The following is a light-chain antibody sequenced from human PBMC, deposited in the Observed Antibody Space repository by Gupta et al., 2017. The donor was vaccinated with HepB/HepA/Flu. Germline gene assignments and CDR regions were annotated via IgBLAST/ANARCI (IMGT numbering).Light chain of an antibody. J-gene: IGLJ3*02. CDR3: AGGDDSMNGHV. V-gene: IGLV1-44*01. CDR1: SSNIGSNT. Sequence: QSMLTQPPSASGTSGQWVAIACSGSSSNIGSNTVNWYQPLPETAPKLLIDSNNQPPPGLPHRFAGSKSGTAASPATSGLPYEEEADYYCAGGDDSMNGHVFGGGTKLTVL. CDR2: SNN.